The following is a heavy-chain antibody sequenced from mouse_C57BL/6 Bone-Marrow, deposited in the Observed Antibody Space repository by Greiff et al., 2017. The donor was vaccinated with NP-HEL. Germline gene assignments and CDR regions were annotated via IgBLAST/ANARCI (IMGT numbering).Heavy chain of an antibody. J-gene: IGHJ1*03. Sequence: QVQLQQSGAELARPGASVKLSCKASGYTFTSYGISWVKQRTGQGLEWIGEIYPRSGNTYYNEKFKGKATLTADKSSSTAYMELRSLTSEDSAVYFCATTTVVEVDFDVWGTGTTVTVSS. CDR2: IYPRSGNT. CDR1: GYTFTSYG. D-gene: IGHD1-1*01. V-gene: IGHV1-81*01. CDR3: ATTTVVEVDFDV.